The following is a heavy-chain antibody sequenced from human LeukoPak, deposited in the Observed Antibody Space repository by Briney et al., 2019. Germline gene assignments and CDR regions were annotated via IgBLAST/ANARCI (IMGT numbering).Heavy chain of an antibody. CDR3: AKASLFYDSLLGGYFDY. CDR1: GCTFSSYG. V-gene: IGHV3-30*18. Sequence: GGSLRLSCAASGCTFSSYGMHWVRQAPGKGLEWVAVISYDGSNKYYADSVKGRFTISRDNSKNTLYLQMNSLRAEDTAVYYCAKASLFYDSLLGGYFDYWGQGTLVTVSS. J-gene: IGHJ4*02. D-gene: IGHD3-22*01. CDR2: ISYDGSNK.